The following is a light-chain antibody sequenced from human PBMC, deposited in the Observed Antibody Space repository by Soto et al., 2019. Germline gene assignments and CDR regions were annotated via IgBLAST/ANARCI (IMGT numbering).Light chain of an antibody. CDR1: QGVSSY. CDR3: QKYSRAPFT. Sequence: DIQMTQSPSSLSASVGDRVTITCRASQGVSSYLAWDQQKPGQVPKLLIYAASTLRSGVPSRFSGSGSETDFTLTISSLQPEDGSTYYCQKYSRAPFTFGPGTKVDIK. CDR2: AAS. V-gene: IGKV1-27*01. J-gene: IGKJ3*01.